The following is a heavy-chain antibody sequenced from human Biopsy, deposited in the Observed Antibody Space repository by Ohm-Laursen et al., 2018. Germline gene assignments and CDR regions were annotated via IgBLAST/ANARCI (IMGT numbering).Heavy chain of an antibody. CDR1: GGSISSNY. V-gene: IGHV4-59*07. CDR3: VRSNYHYYGFDV. J-gene: IGHJ6*02. Sequence: SDTLSLTCNVSGGSISSNYWSWIRQPPGKGLERIGYINDNGNTNYNPSLKSRVTISVDTSKNQFSLKLYSVTAADTAVYYCVRSNYHYYGFDVWGQGTTVTVSS. CDR2: INDNGNT.